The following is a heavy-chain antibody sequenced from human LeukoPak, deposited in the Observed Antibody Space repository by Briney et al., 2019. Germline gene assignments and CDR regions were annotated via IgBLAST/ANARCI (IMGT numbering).Heavy chain of an antibody. CDR2: IYSGGST. D-gene: IGHD1-26*01. V-gene: IGHV3-66*01. J-gene: IGHJ3*02. Sequence: GGSLRLSCAASGFTVSSDYMSWVRRAPGKGLEWVSVIYSGGSTYYADSVKGRFTISRDNSKNTLYLQMNSLRAEDTAVYYCARVASGSYLDAFDIWGQGTMVTVSS. CDR1: GFTVSSDY. CDR3: ARVASGSYLDAFDI.